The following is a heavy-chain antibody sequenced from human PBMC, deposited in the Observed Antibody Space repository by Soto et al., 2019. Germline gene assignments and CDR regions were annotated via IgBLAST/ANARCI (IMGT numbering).Heavy chain of an antibody. J-gene: IGHJ6*02. D-gene: IGHD5-18*01. CDR2: IYYSGST. Sequence: SETLSLTCTVSGGSISSYYWSWIRQPPGKGLEWIGYIYYSGSTNYNPSLKSRVTISVDTSKNQFSLKLSSVTAADTAVYYCAVGGQLWFRGYYYGMDVWGQGTTVTVSS. CDR3: AVGGQLWFRGYYYGMDV. CDR1: GGSISSYY. V-gene: IGHV4-59*01.